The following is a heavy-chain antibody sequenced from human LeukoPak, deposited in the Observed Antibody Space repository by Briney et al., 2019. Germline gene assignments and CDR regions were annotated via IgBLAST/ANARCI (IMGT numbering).Heavy chain of an antibody. CDR3: ARPNYYGSGSYYKHNWFDP. V-gene: IGHV4-34*01. Sequence: SETPSLTCTVSGGSISSYYWSWIRQPPGKGLEWIGEINHSGSTNYNPSLKSRVTISVNTSKNQFSLKLGSVTAADTAVYYCARPNYYGSGSYYKHNWFDPWGQGTLVTVSS. CDR2: INHSGST. CDR1: GGSISSYY. J-gene: IGHJ5*02. D-gene: IGHD3-10*01.